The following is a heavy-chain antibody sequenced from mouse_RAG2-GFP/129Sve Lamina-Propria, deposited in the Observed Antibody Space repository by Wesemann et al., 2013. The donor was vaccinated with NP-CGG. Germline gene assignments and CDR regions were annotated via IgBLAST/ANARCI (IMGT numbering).Heavy chain of an antibody. CDR3: ARVTGNWYFDV. J-gene: IGHJ1*01. Sequence: VESEGGLVQPGSSMKLSCTASGFTFSDYYMAWVRQVPEKGLEWVANINYDGSSTYYLDSLKSRFIISRDNAKNILYLQMSSLKSEDTATYYCARVTGNWYFDVWGAGTTVTVSS. D-gene: IGHD4-1*01. V-gene: IGHV5-16*01. CDR1: GFTFSDYY. CDR2: INYDGSST.